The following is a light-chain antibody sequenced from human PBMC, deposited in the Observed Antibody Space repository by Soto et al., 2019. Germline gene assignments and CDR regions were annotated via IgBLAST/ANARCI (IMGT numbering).Light chain of an antibody. Sequence: EFVLTQSPGTLSLSPGERATLSCRAIQTVRNNYLAWYQQKPGQAPRLLIYDASSRATGIPDRFSGGGSGTDFTLTISRLEPEDFAVYYCQQYSKWPTFGRGTKVDIK. CDR3: QQYSKWPT. CDR1: QTVRNNY. J-gene: IGKJ1*01. CDR2: DAS. V-gene: IGKV3-20*01.